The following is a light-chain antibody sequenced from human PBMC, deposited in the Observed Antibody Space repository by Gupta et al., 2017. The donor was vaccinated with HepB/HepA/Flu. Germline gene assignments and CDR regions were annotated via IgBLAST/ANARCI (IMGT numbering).Light chain of an antibody. CDR2: KAS. J-gene: IGKJ3*01. Sequence: DIQMTQSPYTLSASVGDRVTITCRASQSIGSWLAWYQQKPGKAPNLLISKASSLESGVPARFSGSGSETEFTLTISSLQPDDFATYYCQRYSGYSFSFGPGTKVDIK. CDR3: QRYSGYSFS. CDR1: QSIGSW. V-gene: IGKV1-5*03.